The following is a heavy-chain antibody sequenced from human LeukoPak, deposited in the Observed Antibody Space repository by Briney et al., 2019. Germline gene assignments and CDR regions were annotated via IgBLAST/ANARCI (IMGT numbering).Heavy chain of an antibody. CDR3: AREITMVRGVITYYCDH. D-gene: IGHD3-10*01. CDR2: INPNSGGT. V-gene: IGHV1-2*02. Sequence: ASVKVSCKASGYTFTGYYMHWVRQAPGQGLEWMGWINPNSGGTNYAQKFQGRVTMTRDTSISTAYMELSSLRSEDTAVYYCAREITMVRGVITYYCDHWGQGTLVTVSS. J-gene: IGHJ4*02. CDR1: GYTFTGYY.